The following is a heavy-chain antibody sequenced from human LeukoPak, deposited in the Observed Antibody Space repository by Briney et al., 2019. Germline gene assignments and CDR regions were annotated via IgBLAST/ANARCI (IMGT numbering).Heavy chain of an antibody. D-gene: IGHD3-9*01. CDR2: ISGSGGST. Sequence: PGRSLRLSCAASGFTFSSYAMSWVRQAPGKGLEWVSAISGSGGSTYYADSVKGRFTISRDNSKNTLYLQMNSLRAEDTAVYYCAKVTRDILTGYYPDAFDIWGQGTMVTVSS. J-gene: IGHJ3*02. V-gene: IGHV3-23*01. CDR3: AKVTRDILTGYYPDAFDI. CDR1: GFTFSSYA.